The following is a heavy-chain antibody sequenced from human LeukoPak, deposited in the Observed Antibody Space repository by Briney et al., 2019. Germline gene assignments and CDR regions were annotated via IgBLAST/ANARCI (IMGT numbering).Heavy chain of an antibody. V-gene: IGHV4-59*08. CDR3: ATRSSGWYYGMDV. D-gene: IGHD6-19*01. CDR1: GGSISSYY. Sequence: SETLSLTCTVSGGSISSYYWSWIRQPPGKGLEWIAYISYSGSTTYNPSLKSRVTISVDTSKNQFSLKVSSVTAADTAVYYCATRSSGWYYGMDVWGQGTTVTVSS. CDR2: ISYSGST. J-gene: IGHJ6*02.